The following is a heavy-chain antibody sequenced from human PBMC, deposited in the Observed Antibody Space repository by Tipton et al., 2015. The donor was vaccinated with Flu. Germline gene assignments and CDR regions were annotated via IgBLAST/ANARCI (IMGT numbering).Heavy chain of an antibody. CDR2: IKHSRST. J-gene: IGHJ4*02. CDR1: GGSFSGYY. V-gene: IGHV4-34*01. Sequence: TLSLTCSVYGGSFSGYYWPWIRQSPGKELEWIGEIKHSRSTHYNAALKSRVTMSVDSSKNQFSLNLTSVTAADTADYYCAGVSPRRVTAIVGVMLPEGYFDYWGQGTRVIVSP. CDR3: AGVSPRRVTAIVGVMLPEGYFDY. D-gene: IGHD3-16*01.